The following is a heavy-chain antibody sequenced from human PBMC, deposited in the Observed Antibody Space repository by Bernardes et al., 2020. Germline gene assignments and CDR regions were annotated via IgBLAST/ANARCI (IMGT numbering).Heavy chain of an antibody. CDR2: ISWNSGSI. Sequence: GGSLRLSCAASGFTFDDYAMHWVRQAPGKGLEWVSGISWNSGSIGYADSVKGRFTISRDNAKNSLYLQMNSLRAEDTALYYCAKGLIENTKHYFDYWGQGTLVTVSS. CDR3: AKGLIENTKHYFDY. V-gene: IGHV3-9*01. D-gene: IGHD3-16*01. J-gene: IGHJ4*02. CDR1: GFTFDDYA.